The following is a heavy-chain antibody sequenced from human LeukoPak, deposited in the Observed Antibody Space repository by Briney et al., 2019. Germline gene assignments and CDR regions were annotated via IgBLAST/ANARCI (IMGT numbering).Heavy chain of an antibody. CDR1: GFTFSSYG. CDR3: ARDRTYWYFDL. Sequence: PGRSLRLSCAASGFTFSSYGMHWVRQAPGKGLEWVAVIWYDGSNKYYADSVKGRFTISRDNSKNTLYLQMSSLRAEDTAVYYCARDRTYWYFDLWGRGTLVTVSS. V-gene: IGHV3-33*01. J-gene: IGHJ2*01. CDR2: IWYDGSNK.